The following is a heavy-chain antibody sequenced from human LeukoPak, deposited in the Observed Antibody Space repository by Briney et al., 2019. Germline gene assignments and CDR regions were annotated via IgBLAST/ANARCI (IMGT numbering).Heavy chain of an antibody. CDR3: AKATGTVEPFVFDY. J-gene: IGHJ4*02. D-gene: IGHD4-23*01. V-gene: IGHV3-23*01. CDR2: ISDSGGRT. Sequence: GGPLRLSCAASRFTFNSNAMSWVRQAPGKGLEWVSGISDSGGRTYYADSVKGRFTISRDNSKNTLYLQMNSLRVEDTAVYHCAKATGTVEPFVFDYWGQGTLVTVSS. CDR1: RFTFNSNA.